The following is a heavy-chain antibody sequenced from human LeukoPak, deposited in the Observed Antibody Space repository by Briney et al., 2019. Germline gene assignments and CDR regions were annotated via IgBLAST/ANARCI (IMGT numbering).Heavy chain of an antibody. CDR2: IKNDGSEE. V-gene: IGHV3-7*01. J-gene: IGHJ4*02. CDR1: GFTFSRYW. Sequence: GGSLRLSCAASGFTFSRYWMRWVRQAPGKGLEGAANIKNDGSEEYYVDSVKGRFTISRDNARNSLFLQMNSLTVEDTAVYYCARAIRGSAVDTGDRWGQGTLVTVSS. CDR3: ARAIRGSAVDTGDR. D-gene: IGHD3-10*01.